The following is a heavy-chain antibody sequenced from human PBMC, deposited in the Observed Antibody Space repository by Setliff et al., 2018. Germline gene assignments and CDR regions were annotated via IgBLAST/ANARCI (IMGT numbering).Heavy chain of an antibody. CDR3: ARDGSYYDRGGNRTWFFDL. V-gene: IGHV4-31*03. CDR2: IYYTGST. CDR1: GGSINSGDYF. Sequence: SETLSLTCTVSGGSINSGDYFWSWFRQLPGKGLEWIGYIYYTGSTHYNPSLKSRLTMSVDTSKNQISLNLKSVTAADTAVYFCARDGSYYDRGGNRTWFFDLWGRGTLVTVSS. D-gene: IGHD3-22*01. J-gene: IGHJ2*01.